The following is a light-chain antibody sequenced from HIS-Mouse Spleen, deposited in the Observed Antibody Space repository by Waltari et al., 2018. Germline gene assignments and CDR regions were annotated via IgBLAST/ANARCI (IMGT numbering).Light chain of an antibody. CDR3: AAWDDSLNGPV. Sequence: QSVLTQPPSASGTPGQRVTISCSGSSPNIGSNHVNWYQQPPGTAPKLIIYSNNQRPSGVPDRFSGSKSGTSASLAISGLQSEDEADYYCAAWDDSLNGPVFGGGTKLTVL. J-gene: IGLJ3*02. CDR2: SNN. V-gene: IGLV1-44*01. CDR1: SPNIGSNH.